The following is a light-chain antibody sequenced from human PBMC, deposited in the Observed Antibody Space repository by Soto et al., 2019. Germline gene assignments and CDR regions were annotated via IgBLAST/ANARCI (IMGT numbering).Light chain of an antibody. V-gene: IGLV2-14*01. CDR1: SSDVGGYKY. CDR2: EVS. CDR3: AAWDDILNGWV. J-gene: IGLJ3*02. Sequence: QSVLTQPASVSGSPGQSITISCTGTSSDVGGYKYVSWYQLHPGKAPKLMIYEVSNRPSGISNRFSASKSGNTASLTISGLQAEDEADYYCAAWDDILNGWVFGGGTKLTVL.